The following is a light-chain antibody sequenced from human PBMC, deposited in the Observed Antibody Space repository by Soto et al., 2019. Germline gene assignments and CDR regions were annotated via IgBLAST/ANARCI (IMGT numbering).Light chain of an antibody. J-gene: IGLJ1*01. CDR3: TSYTTRRLYV. CDR1: SSDVGAYEY. Sequence: QSVLTQPASVSGSPGQSITISCTGTSSDVGAYEYVSWYQQHPGKAPKLLIYDVSNRPSGVSTRFSGSKSDNTASLTISGLQAEDEGDYYCTSYTTRRLYVFGSGTKVTVL. CDR2: DVS. V-gene: IGLV2-14*03.